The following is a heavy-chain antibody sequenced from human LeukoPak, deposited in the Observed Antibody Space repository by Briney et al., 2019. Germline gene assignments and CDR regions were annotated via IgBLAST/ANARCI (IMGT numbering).Heavy chain of an antibody. V-gene: IGHV1-24*01. CDR1: GYTLTELS. D-gene: IGHD3-22*01. J-gene: IGHJ4*02. Sequence: GASVKVPCKVSGYTLTELSMHWVRQAPGKGLEWMGGFDPEDGETIYAQKFQGRVTMTEDTSTDTAYMELSSLRSEDTAVYYCATGFPQYYYDSSAPRGYWGQGTLVTVSS. CDR3: ATGFPQYYYDSSAPRGY. CDR2: FDPEDGET.